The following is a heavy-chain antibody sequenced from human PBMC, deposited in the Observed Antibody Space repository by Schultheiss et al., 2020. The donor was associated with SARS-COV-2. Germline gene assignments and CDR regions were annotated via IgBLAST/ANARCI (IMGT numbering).Heavy chain of an antibody. CDR1: GGSFSGYY. V-gene: IGHV4-59*01. D-gene: IGHD2-21*02. J-gene: IGHJ5*02. CDR3: ARDVDCGDWFDP. CDR2: IYYSGST. Sequence: SQTLSLTCAVYGGSFSGYYWSWIRQPPGKGLEWIGYIYYSGSTNYNPSLKSRVTISVDTSKNQFSLKLSSVTAADTAVYYCARDVDCGDWFDPWGQGTLVTVSS.